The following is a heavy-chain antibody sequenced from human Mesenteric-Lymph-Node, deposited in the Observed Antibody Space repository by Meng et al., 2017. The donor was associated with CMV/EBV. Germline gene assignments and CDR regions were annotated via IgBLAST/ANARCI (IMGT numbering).Heavy chain of an antibody. CDR1: GGSISSSSYY. CDR2: IYYSGIT. Sequence: SETLSLTCTVSGGSISSSSYYWGWIRQPPGKGLEWIGYIYYSGITNYNPSLKRRVTISVDTSKHQFSLKLSSVTAADTAVYYCARGSRYSSSSGGGVDDYWGQGTLVTVSS. J-gene: IGHJ4*02. CDR3: ARGSRYSSSSGGGVDDY. D-gene: IGHD6-6*01. V-gene: IGHV4-61*05.